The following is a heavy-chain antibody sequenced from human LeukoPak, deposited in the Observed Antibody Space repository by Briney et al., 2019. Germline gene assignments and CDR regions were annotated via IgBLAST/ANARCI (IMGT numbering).Heavy chain of an antibody. CDR3: AKDIERFMS. CDR1: GFTFRNFA. Sequence: GGSLRLSCAASGFTFRNFAMSWVRQAPGKGLEWVSGLSHDGTRTFYAASVKGRFTISRDDSNSTLFLQMDNLRVEDTATYYCAKDIERFMSWGQGTLVIVSS. CDR2: LSHDGTRT. J-gene: IGHJ5*02. V-gene: IGHV3-23*01. D-gene: IGHD3-10*02.